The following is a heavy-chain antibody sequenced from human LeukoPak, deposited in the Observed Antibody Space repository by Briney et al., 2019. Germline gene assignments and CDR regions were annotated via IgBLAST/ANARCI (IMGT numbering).Heavy chain of an antibody. D-gene: IGHD3-3*01. CDR1: GFTFSSYA. CDR3: AKETYYDFWSGYYFDY. J-gene: IGHJ4*02. CDR2: ISGSGGST. Sequence: GGSLRLSCAASGFTFSSYAMCWVRQAPGKGLEWVSAISGSGGSTYYADSVKGRFTISRDNSKNTLYLQMNSLRAEDTAVYYCAKETYYDFWSGYYFDYWGQGTLVTVSS. V-gene: IGHV3-23*01.